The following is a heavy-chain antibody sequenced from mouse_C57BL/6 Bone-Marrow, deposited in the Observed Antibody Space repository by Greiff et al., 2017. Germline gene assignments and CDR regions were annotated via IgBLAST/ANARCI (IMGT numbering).Heavy chain of an antibody. Sequence: QVTLKESGPGILQSSQTLSLTCSFSGFSLSTSGMGVSWIRQPSGKGLEWLAHIYWDDDKRYNPSLKSRLTISKDTSRNQVFLKITSVDTADTATYYCARSHYYGSSFLFAYWGQGTLVTVSA. CDR3: ARSHYYGSSFLFAY. D-gene: IGHD1-1*01. CDR2: IYWDDDK. CDR1: GFSLSTSGMG. V-gene: IGHV8-12*01. J-gene: IGHJ3*01.